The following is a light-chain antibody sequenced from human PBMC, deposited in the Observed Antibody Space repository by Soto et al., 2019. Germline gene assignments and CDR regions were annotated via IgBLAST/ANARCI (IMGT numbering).Light chain of an antibody. V-gene: IGKV3-15*01. J-gene: IGKJ5*01. CDR3: RQYNTWPPIT. CDR1: QSVSSN. Sequence: EIVMTQSPATLSVSPGERATLSCRASQSVSSNLAWYQQKPGQAPRLLIFGASTRATGIPARFSGSGSGTDVTLTISSLQSEDFAVYYCRQYNTWPPITFGPGTRLDIK. CDR2: GAS.